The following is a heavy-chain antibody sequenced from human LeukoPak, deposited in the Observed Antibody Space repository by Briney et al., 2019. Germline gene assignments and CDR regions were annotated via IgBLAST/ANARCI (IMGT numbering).Heavy chain of an antibody. J-gene: IGHJ4*02. CDR3: ARDIGPPMVRGVGGDS. V-gene: IGHV4-30-2*01. Sequence: SETLSLTCTVSGGSISSGGYYWSWIRQPPGKGLEWIGYIYHSGSTYYNPSLKSRVTISVDRSKNQFSLKLSSVTAADTAVYYCARDIGPPMVRGVGGDSWGQGTLVTVSS. D-gene: IGHD3-10*01. CDR1: GGSISSGGYY. CDR2: IYHSGST.